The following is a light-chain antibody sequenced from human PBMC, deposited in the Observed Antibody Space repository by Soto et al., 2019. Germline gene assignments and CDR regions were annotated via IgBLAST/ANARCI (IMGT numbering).Light chain of an antibody. J-gene: IGLJ2*01. CDR2: EDS. Sequence: QSALTQPASVSGSPGQWITISCTGTSSDVGSYNLVSWYQHHRGKAPKVIIYEDSKRPSGASNRFSGSKSGNTASLTISGLQAEDEADYYCCSYAGSSSWVFGGGTKVTVL. V-gene: IGLV2-23*01. CDR3: CSYAGSSSWV. CDR1: SSDVGSYNL.